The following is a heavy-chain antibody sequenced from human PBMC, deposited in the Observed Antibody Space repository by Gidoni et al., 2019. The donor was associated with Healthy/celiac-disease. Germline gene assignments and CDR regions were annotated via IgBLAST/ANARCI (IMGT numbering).Heavy chain of an antibody. CDR2: IIPIFGTA. CDR1: GGTFSSYG. Sequence: QVQLVQSGAEVKKPGSSVKVSCKASGGTFSSYGISWVRQAPGQGLEWMGGIIPIFGTASYAQKFQGRVTITADKSTSTAYMELSSLRSEDTAMYYCARGRDYYYYGMDVWGQGTTVTVSS. V-gene: IGHV1-69*06. CDR3: ARGRDYYYYGMDV. J-gene: IGHJ6*02.